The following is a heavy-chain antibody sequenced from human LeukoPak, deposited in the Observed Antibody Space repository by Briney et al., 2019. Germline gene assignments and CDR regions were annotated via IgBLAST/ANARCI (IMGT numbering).Heavy chain of an antibody. CDR3: ARDQMVYAMYNWFDA. J-gene: IGHJ5*02. CDR1: GFTLSSYS. D-gene: IGHD2-8*01. Sequence: GGSLRLSCAASGFTLSSYSMNWDRQAPGKGLEWVSSISSSRRYIYYADSVKGRFTISTDNAKNSPYLQMNSVRAEDPAVYYCARDQMVYAMYNWFDAWGQGSLVTVSS. CDR2: ISSSRRYI. V-gene: IGHV3-21*01.